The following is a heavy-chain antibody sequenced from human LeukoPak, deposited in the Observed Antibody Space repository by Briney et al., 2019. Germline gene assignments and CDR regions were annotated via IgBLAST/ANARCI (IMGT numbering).Heavy chain of an antibody. D-gene: IGHD6-13*01. J-gene: IGHJ4*02. CDR2: INHSGST. V-gene: IGHV4-30-2*01. CDR3: ARGFRAAGSPLSWYYFDY. Sequence: SETLSLTCAVSGGSISSGGYSWSWIRQPPGKGLEWIGYINHSGSTNYNPSLKSRVTISVDTSKNQFSLKLSSVTAADTAVYYCARGFRAAGSPLSWYYFDYWGQGTLVTVSS. CDR1: GGSISSGGYS.